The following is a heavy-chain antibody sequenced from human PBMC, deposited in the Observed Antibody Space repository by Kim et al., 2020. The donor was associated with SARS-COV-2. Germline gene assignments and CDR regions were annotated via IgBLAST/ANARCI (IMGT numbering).Heavy chain of an antibody. CDR3: ACAFSSGGADCDS. Sequence: GGSLRLSCAASGFTFSDYSMDWVRQAPGKGLEWVSCISSSGSSKYYADSVKGRFSFSRDNAKTTLYLQLKSLRVEDAAAYYCACAFSSGGADCDS. J-gene: IGHJ5*01. D-gene: IGHD2-8*02. V-gene: IGHV3-48*01. CDR1: GFTFSDYS. CDR2: ISSSGSSK.